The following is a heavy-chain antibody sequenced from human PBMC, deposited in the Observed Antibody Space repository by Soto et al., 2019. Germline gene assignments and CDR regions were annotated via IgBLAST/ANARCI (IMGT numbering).Heavy chain of an antibody. CDR3: ARRGPYSSSPLSNAFDI. Sequence: ASVKVSCKASGYTFTSYGISWVRQAPGQGLEWMGWTSVYNGNTNYAQKLQGRVTMTTDTSTNTAYMDLRSLRSDDTAVYYCARRGPYSSSPLSNAFDIWGQGTRVTVS. D-gene: IGHD6-6*01. J-gene: IGHJ3*02. CDR2: TSVYNGNT. V-gene: IGHV1-18*01. CDR1: GYTFTSYG.